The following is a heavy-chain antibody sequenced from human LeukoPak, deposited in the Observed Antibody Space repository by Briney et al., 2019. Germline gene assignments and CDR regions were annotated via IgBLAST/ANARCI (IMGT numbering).Heavy chain of an antibody. CDR2: IYFSGST. Sequence: SETLSLTCTVSGVSISSYYWSWIRQPPGKGLEWIGYIYFSGSTNYNPSLESRVTISVDTSRNQFSLQLSSVTAADTAVYYCARTSHPHGSSWLFDYWGQGTLVTVSS. V-gene: IGHV4-59*01. D-gene: IGHD6-13*01. CDR3: ARTSHPHGSSWLFDY. CDR1: GVSISSYY. J-gene: IGHJ4*02.